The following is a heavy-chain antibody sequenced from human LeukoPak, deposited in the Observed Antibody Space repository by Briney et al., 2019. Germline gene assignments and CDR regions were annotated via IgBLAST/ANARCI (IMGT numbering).Heavy chain of an antibody. Sequence: ASVKVSCKASGYTFTSYYMHWVRQAPGQGLEWMGMINPFAGDTSYAQKFQGRVTMTRDTSTSTVSMELNSLRSEDTALYYCARSDLLTGSPLFYWGQGTLVTVSS. J-gene: IGHJ4*02. CDR1: GYTFTSYY. CDR3: ARSDLLTGSPLFY. CDR2: INPFAGDT. D-gene: IGHD3-9*01. V-gene: IGHV1-46*01.